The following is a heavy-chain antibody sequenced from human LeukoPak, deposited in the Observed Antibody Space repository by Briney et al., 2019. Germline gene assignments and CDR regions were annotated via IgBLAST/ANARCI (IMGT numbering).Heavy chain of an antibody. V-gene: IGHV1-2*02. J-gene: IGHJ4*02. CDR2: INPNSGDT. CDR3: ASISEVWSGYYTVHHDY. D-gene: IGHD3-3*01. Sequence: ASVKVSCKTSGYTCTDYYMHWVRQAPGQGLEWMGRINPNSGDTNYAQKFLGRVTMTRDTSISTAYMELSSLTSDDTAVYYCASISEVWSGYYTVHHDYWGQGTLVTVSS. CDR1: GYTCTDYY.